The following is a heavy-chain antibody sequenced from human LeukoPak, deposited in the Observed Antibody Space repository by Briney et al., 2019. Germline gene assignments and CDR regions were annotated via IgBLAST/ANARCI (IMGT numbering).Heavy chain of an antibody. D-gene: IGHD3-10*01. J-gene: IGHJ4*02. V-gene: IGHV3-49*04. CDR2: IRSKAYGGTT. CDR1: GFTFGDYA. CDR3: TREPTMSNYYGSGSPHY. Sequence: PGGSLRLSCTASGFTFGDYAMSWVRQAPGKGLEWVGFIRSKAYGGTTEYAASVKGRLTISRDDSKSIAYLQMNSLKTEDTAVYYCTREPTMSNYYGSGSPHYWGQGTLVTVSS.